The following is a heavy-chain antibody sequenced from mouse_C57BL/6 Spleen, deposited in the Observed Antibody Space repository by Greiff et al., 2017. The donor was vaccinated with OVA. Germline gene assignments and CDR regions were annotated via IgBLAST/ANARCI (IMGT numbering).Heavy chain of an antibody. CDR3: ARRGNWDTFAY. D-gene: IGHD4-1*01. J-gene: IGHJ3*01. Sequence: VQLKHSGPELVKPGASVKISCKASGYSFTGYYMNWVKQSPEKSLEWIGEINPSTGGTTYNQKFKAKATLTVDKSSSTAYMQLKSLTSEDSAVYYCARRGNWDTFAYWGQGTLVTVSA. V-gene: IGHV1-42*01. CDR1: GYSFTGYY. CDR2: INPSTGGT.